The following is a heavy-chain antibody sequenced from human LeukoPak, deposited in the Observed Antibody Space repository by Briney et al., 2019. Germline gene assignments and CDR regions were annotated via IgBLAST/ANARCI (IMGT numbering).Heavy chain of an antibody. CDR1: GFTYGDYA. Sequence: GGTLRLSRAASGFTYGDYAMSWVRQAPGKGLEWVGFIRSKTYGETTDYAASVHGRFTISRDDSKSFAYLQMNSMKSEDTGVYYCTRSVDGSDFWGQGTLVTVSS. CDR2: IRSKTYGETT. V-gene: IGHV3-49*04. J-gene: IGHJ4*02. D-gene: IGHD5/OR15-5a*01. CDR3: TRSVDGSDF.